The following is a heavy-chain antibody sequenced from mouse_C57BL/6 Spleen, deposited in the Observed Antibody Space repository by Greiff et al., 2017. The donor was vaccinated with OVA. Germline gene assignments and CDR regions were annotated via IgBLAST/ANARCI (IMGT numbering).Heavy chain of an antibody. D-gene: IGHD1-1*01. V-gene: IGHV1-47*01. J-gene: IGHJ2*01. CDR3: ARGSDYYGSSPFDY. CDR2: FHPYNDDT. Sequence: VMLVESGAELVKPGASVKMSCKASGYTFTTYPIEWMKQNHGKSLEWIGNFHPYNDDTKYNEKFKGKATLTVEKSSSTVYLELSRLTSDDSAVYYCARGSDYYGSSPFDYWGQGTTLTVSS. CDR1: GYTFTTYP.